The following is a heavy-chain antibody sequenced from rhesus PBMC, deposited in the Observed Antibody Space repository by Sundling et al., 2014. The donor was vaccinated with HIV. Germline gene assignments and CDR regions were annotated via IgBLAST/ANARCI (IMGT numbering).Heavy chain of an antibody. D-gene: IGHD6-31*01. V-gene: IGHV4-165*01. J-gene: IGHJ4*01. CDR1: GGSFSGYF. CDR2: ISGSSGST. CDR3: ASGGSAADY. Sequence: QVQLQESGPGLVKPSETLSLTCAVSGGSFSGYFWGWIRQPPGKGLEWIGYISGSSGSTDYNPSLKSRVTISTDTSKNQFSLKLSSVTAADTAVYYCASGGSAADYWGQGVLVTVSS.